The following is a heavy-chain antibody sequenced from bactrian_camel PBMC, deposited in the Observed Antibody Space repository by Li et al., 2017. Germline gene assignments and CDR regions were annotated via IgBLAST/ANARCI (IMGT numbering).Heavy chain of an antibody. CDR3: AADFFCINMDRY. Sequence: HVQLVESGGGSVQAGGSLRLSCPASGYNYMSWYRQAPGNECELVSTISTDGSTYYSDSVKGRFTISRDNAQNTLYLQLNGLKTEDTALYYCAADFFCINMDRYWGQGTQVTVS. CDR2: ISTDGST. V-gene: IGHV3S55*01. CDR1: GYNY. J-gene: IGHJ4*01.